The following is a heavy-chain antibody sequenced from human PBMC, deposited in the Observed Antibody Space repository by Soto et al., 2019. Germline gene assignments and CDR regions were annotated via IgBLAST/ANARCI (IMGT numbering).Heavy chain of an antibody. V-gene: IGHV1-69*13. Sequence: EASVKVSCKASGGTFSSYAIDWVRQAPGQGLEWMGGIIPIFGTADYAQKFQGRVTITADESTSTAYMELSSLRSEDTAVYYCARGQTGGGWGYYFDYWGQGTLVTSPQ. CDR3: ARGQTGGGWGYYFDY. CDR1: GGTFSSYA. D-gene: IGHD3-16*01. J-gene: IGHJ4*02. CDR2: IIPIFGTA.